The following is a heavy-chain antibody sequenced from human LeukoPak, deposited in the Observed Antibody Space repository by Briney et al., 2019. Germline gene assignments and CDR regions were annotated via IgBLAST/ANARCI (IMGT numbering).Heavy chain of an antibody. CDR1: GFTFSDYY. V-gene: IGHV3-11*05. D-gene: IGHD2-15*01. Sequence: PGGSLRLSCAASGFTFSDYYMSWIRQAPGKGLEWVSYISSSSSYTNYADSVKGRFTISRDNAKNSLYLQMNSLRAEDTAVYYCARAIPGVVYGMDVWGQGTTVTVSS. J-gene: IGHJ6*02. CDR3: ARAIPGVVYGMDV. CDR2: ISSSSSYT.